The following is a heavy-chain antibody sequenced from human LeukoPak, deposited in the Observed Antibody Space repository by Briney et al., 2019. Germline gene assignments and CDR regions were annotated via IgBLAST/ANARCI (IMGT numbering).Heavy chain of an antibody. Sequence: SETLSLTCAVYGGSFSGYYWSWVRQPPGRGLEWIGEINHSGSTNYNPSLKSRVTISVDTSKNQFSLKLSSVTAADTAVYYCARGRIVGATKGYFDYGGQGNLVTVSS. J-gene: IGHJ4*02. D-gene: IGHD1-26*01. CDR2: INHSGST. CDR1: GGSFSGYY. V-gene: IGHV4-34*01. CDR3: ARGRIVGATKGYFDY.